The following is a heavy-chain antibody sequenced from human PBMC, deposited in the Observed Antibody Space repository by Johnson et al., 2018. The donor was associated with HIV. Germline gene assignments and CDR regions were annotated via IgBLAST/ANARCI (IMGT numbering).Heavy chain of an antibody. CDR2: INWNGGSP. D-gene: IGHD6-19*01. Sequence: VQLVESGGGVVRPGGSLRLSCTASGFMFDDYGMNWVLQAPGKGLACVSGINWNGGSPGYADSMKGRFTISRDNAKNSLYLQMNSLRAEDTALYYCARDRQAVRGTFDIWGQGTMVTVSS. CDR1: GFMFDDYG. V-gene: IGHV3-20*04. J-gene: IGHJ3*02. CDR3: ARDRQAVRGTFDI.